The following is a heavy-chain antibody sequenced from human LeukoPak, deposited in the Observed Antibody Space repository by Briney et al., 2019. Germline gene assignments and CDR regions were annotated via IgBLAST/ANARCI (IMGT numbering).Heavy chain of an antibody. D-gene: IGHD2-21*02. CDR1: GFTFSSYG. V-gene: IGHV3-33*01. CDR2: IWYDGSNK. Sequence: GRSLRLSCAASGFTFSSYGMHWVRQAPGKGLEGVAVIWYDGSNKYYADSVKGRFTISRDNSKNTLYLQMNSLRAEDTAVYYCARDSCGGDCYPYTFDYWGQGALVTVSS. CDR3: ARDSCGGDCYPYTFDY. J-gene: IGHJ4*02.